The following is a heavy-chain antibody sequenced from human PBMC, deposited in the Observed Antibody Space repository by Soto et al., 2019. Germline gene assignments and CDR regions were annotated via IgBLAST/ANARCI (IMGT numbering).Heavy chain of an antibody. J-gene: IGHJ4*02. CDR3: TRQEQQLVTFFDY. CDR1: GGCISSYY. Sequence: SETLSLTCTVSGGCISSYYWSWIRQPPGKGLEWIGYIYYSGSTNYNPSLKSRVTISVDTSKNQFSLKLSSVTAADTAVYYCTRQEQQLVTFFDYWGQGTLVTVSS. D-gene: IGHD6-13*01. CDR2: IYYSGST. V-gene: IGHV4-59*08.